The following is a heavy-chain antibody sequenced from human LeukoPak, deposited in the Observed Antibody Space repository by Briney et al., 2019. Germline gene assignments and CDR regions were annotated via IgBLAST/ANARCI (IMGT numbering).Heavy chain of an antibody. J-gene: IGHJ6*03. CDR2: IYYSGST. Sequence: KPSETLSLTCTVSGGSISSNTYYWGWIRQPPGKGLEWIGSIYYSGSTYYNPSLKSRVTISVDTSKNQFSLKLSSVTAADTAVYYCASGRNWDYYYYMDVWGKGTTVTISS. CDR3: ASGRNWDYYYYMDV. D-gene: IGHD1-1*01. V-gene: IGHV4-39*01. CDR1: GGSISSNTYY.